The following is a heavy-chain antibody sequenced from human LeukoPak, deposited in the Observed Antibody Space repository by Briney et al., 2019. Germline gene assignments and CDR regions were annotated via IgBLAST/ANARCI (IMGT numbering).Heavy chain of an antibody. CDR2: INHSGST. CDR3: ARLGYSSGWYGVYY. CDR1: GGSFNGYY. V-gene: IGHV4-34*01. D-gene: IGHD6-19*01. J-gene: IGHJ4*02. Sequence: PSETLSLTCAVYGGSFNGYYWSWIRQPPGKGLEWIGEINHSGSTNYNPSLKSRVTISVDTSKNQFSLKLSSVTAADTAVYYCARLGYSSGWYGVYYWGQGTLVTVSS.